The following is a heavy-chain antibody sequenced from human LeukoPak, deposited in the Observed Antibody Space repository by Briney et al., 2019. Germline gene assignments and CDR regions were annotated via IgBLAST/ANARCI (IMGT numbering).Heavy chain of an antibody. Sequence: SETLSLTCAAYGGSFSGYYWSWIRKRPGKALEWIGEVNHIGSTNYNPCLKSRVTISVDKSKNQFSLKLNSVTAADTAVYYCARDPPYYYDRGDYYYYGMDVWGQGTTVTVSS. CDR3: ARDPPYYYDRGDYYYYGMDV. D-gene: IGHD3-22*01. CDR1: GGSFSGYY. CDR2: VNHIGST. J-gene: IGHJ6*02. V-gene: IGHV4-34*01.